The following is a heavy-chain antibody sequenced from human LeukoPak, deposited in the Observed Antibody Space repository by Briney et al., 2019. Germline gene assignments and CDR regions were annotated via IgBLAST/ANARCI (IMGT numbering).Heavy chain of an antibody. CDR1: GYTFSGYY. CDR3: ARAFALGGAMVTSYWFDP. D-gene: IGHD5-18*01. CDR2: INPNSGGT. Sequence: ASVKVSCKASGYTFSGYYMHWVRQAPGQGLEWMGWINPNSGGTNYAQKFQGRVTMTRDTSISTAYMELSRLRSDDTAVYYCARAFALGGAMVTSYWFDPWGQGTLVTVSS. V-gene: IGHV1-2*02. J-gene: IGHJ5*02.